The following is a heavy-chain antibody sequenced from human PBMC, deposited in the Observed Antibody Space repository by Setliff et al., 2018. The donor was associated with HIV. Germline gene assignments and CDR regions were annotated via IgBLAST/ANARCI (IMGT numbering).Heavy chain of an antibody. CDR3: TTGTRLVD. V-gene: IGHV3-15*01. CDR1: GFTFSAFA. J-gene: IGHJ4*02. CDR2: IKSKTDGGTT. D-gene: IGHD2-21*01. Sequence: GGSLRLSCVASGFTFSAFAMTWVRQAPGKGLEWVGRIKSKTDGGTTDYAAPVKGRFTISRDDSKNTLYLQMNSLKTEDTAVYYCTTGTRLVDWGQGALVTVSS.